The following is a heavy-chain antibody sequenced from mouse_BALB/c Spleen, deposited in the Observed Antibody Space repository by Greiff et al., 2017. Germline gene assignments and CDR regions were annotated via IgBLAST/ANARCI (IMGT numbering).Heavy chain of an antibody. CDR1: GFNIKDTY. CDR2: IDPANGNT. V-gene: IGHV14-3*02. J-gene: IGHJ4*01. D-gene: IGHD1-1*01. Sequence: VQLQQSGAELVKPGASVKLSCTASGFNIKDTYMHWVKQRPEQGLEWIGRIDPANGNTKYNPKFQGKATITADTSSNTAYLQLSSLTSEDTAVYYWASKSTDAMDYWGQGTSVTVSS. CDR3: ASKSTDAMDY.